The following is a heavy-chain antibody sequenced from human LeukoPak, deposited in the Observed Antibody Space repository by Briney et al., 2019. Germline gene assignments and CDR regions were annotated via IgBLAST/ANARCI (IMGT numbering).Heavy chain of an antibody. CDR1: GYNFTSYW. CDR2: IYPGDSDT. CDR3: ARRLYSSSSSFWFDP. D-gene: IGHD6-13*01. V-gene: IGHV5-51*01. Sequence: GESLKISCKGSGYNFTSYWIGWVRQMPGKGLEWMGIIYPGDSDTTYSPSFQGQVTISADESISTAYLQWSSLKASDSAMYYCARRLYSSSSSFWFDPWGQGTLVTVSS. J-gene: IGHJ5*02.